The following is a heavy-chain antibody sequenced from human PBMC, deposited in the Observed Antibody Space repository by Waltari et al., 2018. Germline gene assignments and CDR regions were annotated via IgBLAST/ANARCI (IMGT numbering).Heavy chain of an antibody. J-gene: IGHJ3*02. D-gene: IGHD3-3*01. Sequence: QVQLVQSGAEVKKPGASVNVSCKASGYIFTNYYVHWVRQAPGQGLEWMGGIIPIFGTANYAQKFQGRVTMTTDTSTSTAYMELRSLRSDDTAVYYCAKETSGAIFAATKGPFDIWGQGTMVTVSS. CDR3: AKETSGAIFAATKGPFDI. CDR1: GYIFTNYY. V-gene: IGHV1-46*01. CDR2: IIPIFGTA.